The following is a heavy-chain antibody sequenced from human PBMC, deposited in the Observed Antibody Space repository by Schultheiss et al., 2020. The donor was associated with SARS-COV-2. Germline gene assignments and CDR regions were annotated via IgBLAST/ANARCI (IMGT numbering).Heavy chain of an antibody. J-gene: IGHJ6*02. D-gene: IGHD6-19*01. CDR3: ARDNPSSGWVYYYYGMDV. CDR2: IKQDGSEK. V-gene: IGHV3-7*01. Sequence: SCAASGFTFSSYWMSWVRQAPGKGLEWVANIKQDGSEKYYVDSVKGRFTISRDNAKNSLYLQMNSLRAKDTAVYYCARDNPSSGWVYYYYGMDVWGQGTTVTVSS. CDR1: GFTFSSYW.